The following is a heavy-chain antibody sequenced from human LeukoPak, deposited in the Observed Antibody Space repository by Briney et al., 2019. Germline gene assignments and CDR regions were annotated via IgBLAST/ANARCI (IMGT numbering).Heavy chain of an antibody. D-gene: IGHD5-12*01. CDR1: GFTFSSYG. J-gene: IGHJ6*02. CDR2: IRYDGSNK. CDR3: ANLNGYEIGMDV. V-gene: IGHV3-30*02. Sequence: GGSLRLSCAASGFTFSSYGMHWVRQAPGKGPEWVAFIRYDGSNKYYADSVKGRFTISRDNSKNTLYLQMNSLRAEDTAVYYCANLNGYEIGMDVWGQGTTVTVSS.